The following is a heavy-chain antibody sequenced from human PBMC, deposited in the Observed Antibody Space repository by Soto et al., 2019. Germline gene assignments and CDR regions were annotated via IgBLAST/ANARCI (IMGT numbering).Heavy chain of an antibody. CDR3: ARAKYSENYKFYYYGMDV. Sequence: GGSLRLSCAASGFTLSAYSMNWVRQAPGKGLEWVSYISATSNTIYYADSVKGRFTISRDNAKNSLYLQMNSLRDDDTAVYYCARAKYSENYKFYYYGMDVWGQGTTVTVS. CDR2: ISATSNTI. CDR1: GFTLSAYS. J-gene: IGHJ6*02. D-gene: IGHD1-26*01. V-gene: IGHV3-48*02.